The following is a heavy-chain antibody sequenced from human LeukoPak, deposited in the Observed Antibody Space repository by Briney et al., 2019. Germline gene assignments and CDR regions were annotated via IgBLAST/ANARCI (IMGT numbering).Heavy chain of an antibody. CDR3: ARVTNYYDSSGYPIDY. Sequence: GGSLRLSCAASGFTFSSYWMHWVRQAPGKGLVWVSRINSDGSSTSYADSVKGRFTISRDNAKNTLYLQMNSLGAEDTAVYYCARVTNYYDSSGYPIDYWGQGTLVTVSS. CDR2: INSDGSST. D-gene: IGHD3-22*01. CDR1: GFTFSSYW. V-gene: IGHV3-74*01. J-gene: IGHJ4*02.